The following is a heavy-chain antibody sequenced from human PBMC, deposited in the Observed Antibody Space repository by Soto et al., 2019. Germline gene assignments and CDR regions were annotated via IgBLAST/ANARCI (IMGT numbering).Heavy chain of an antibody. V-gene: IGHV3-23*01. CDR1: GFTFSSYA. Sequence: EVQLLESGGGLVQPGGSLRLSCAASGFTFSSYAMSWVRQAPGKGLEWVSAISGSGGTTYYADSVKGRFTISRDNSRTTRDRQMNSLRAEDTAVYYCAKLGYCGRTGCSGECDYWGQGTLVTVSS. J-gene: IGHJ4*02. D-gene: IGHD2-2*01. CDR3: AKLGYCGRTGCSGECDY. CDR2: ISGSGGTT.